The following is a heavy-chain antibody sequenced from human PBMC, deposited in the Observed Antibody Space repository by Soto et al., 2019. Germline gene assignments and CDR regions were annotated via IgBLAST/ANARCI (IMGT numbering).Heavy chain of an antibody. Sequence: HPGGSLRLSCAASGFTFSNYEMNWVRQAPGKEPEWISYIGSSGDTMYYADSVRGRFTVSRDNVKNSLFLQMTSLRAEDTAVYYCAREHGYQVHSLYNWFDPWGQGTLVTVSS. J-gene: IGHJ5*02. D-gene: IGHD1-1*01. CDR2: IGSSGDTM. CDR1: GFTFSNYE. V-gene: IGHV3-48*03. CDR3: AREHGYQVHSLYNWFDP.